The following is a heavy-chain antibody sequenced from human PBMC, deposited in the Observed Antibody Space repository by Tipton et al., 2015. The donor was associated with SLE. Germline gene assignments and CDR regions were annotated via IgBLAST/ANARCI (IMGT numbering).Heavy chain of an antibody. V-gene: IGHV3-30*04. CDR2: ISYDGSNK. J-gene: IGHJ4*02. CDR3: AREIAAAGGFDY. CDR1: GFTFSSYA. D-gene: IGHD6-13*01. Sequence: LSLTCAASGFTFSSYAMHWVRQAPGKGLEWVAVISYDGSNKYYADSVKGRFTISRDNSKNTLYLQMNSLRAEDTAVYYCAREIAAAGGFDYWGQGTLVTVSS.